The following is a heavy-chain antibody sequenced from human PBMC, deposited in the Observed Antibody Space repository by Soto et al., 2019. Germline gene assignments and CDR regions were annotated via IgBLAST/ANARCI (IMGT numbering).Heavy chain of an antibody. V-gene: IGHV3-64D*06. CDR3: VKQSPVRSVAATFYFDY. D-gene: IGHD2-15*01. CDR2: ISSNGCST. Sequence: GVSLRLSCSASGFTFSSYAMHWVRQAPGKGLEYVSAISSNGCSTYYADSVKGRFTISRDNSKNTLYLQMSSLRAEDTAVYYCVKQSPVRSVAATFYFDYWGQGTLVTVSS. J-gene: IGHJ4*02. CDR1: GFTFSSYA.